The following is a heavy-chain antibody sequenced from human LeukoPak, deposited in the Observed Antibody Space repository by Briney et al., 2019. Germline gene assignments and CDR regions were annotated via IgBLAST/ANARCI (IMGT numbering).Heavy chain of an antibody. CDR3: ARPSYNYDSSGYYY. V-gene: IGHV3-7*01. CDR1: GFTFSSYW. J-gene: IGHJ4*02. Sequence: PGGSLRLSCAASGFTFSSYWMSWVRQAPGKGLEWVANIKQDGSEKYYVDSVKGRFTISRDNAKNSLYLQMTSLRAEDTAVYYCARPSYNYDSSGYYYWGQGTLVTVSS. CDR2: IKQDGSEK. D-gene: IGHD3-22*01.